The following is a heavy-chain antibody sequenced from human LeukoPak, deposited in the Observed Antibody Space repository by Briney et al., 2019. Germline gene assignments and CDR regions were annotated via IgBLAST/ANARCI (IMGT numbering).Heavy chain of an antibody. Sequence: ASVKVSCKASGYTFTGYYMHWVRQAPGQGLEWMGWINPNSGGTNYAQKFQGWVTMTRDTSISTAYMELSRLRSDDTAVYYCARDQVGATPNYYYGMDVWGQGTTVTASS. D-gene: IGHD1-26*01. CDR1: GYTFTGYY. J-gene: IGHJ6*02. CDR3: ARDQVGATPNYYYGMDV. CDR2: INPNSGGT. V-gene: IGHV1-2*04.